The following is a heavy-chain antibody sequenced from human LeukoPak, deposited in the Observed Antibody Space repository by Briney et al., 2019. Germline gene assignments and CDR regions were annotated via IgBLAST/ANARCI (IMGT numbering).Heavy chain of an antibody. CDR2: INHTGNT. V-gene: IGHV4-34*01. Sequence: SETLSLTCAVNGGSFSGYYWNWIRQPPGKRLEWIGEINHTGNTNYNPSLKRRVTISVDTSQKQFSLRLNSLTAADTAVYYCARGRYLTTLGGAAAGFLDNWGQGTLATVSS. D-gene: IGHD6-13*01. J-gene: IGHJ4*02. CDR3: ARGRYLTTLGGAAAGFLDN. CDR1: GGSFSGYY.